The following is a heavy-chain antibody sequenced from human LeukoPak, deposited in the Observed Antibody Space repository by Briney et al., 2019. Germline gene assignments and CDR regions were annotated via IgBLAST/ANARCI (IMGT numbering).Heavy chain of an antibody. J-gene: IGHJ4*02. CDR2: IYYSGST. CDR3: ARHVIAAAGNFDY. CDR1: GGSISSYY. V-gene: IGHV4-59*08. Sequence: PSETLSLTCTVSGGSISSYYWSWIRQPPGKGLEWIGYIYYSGSTNYNPSLKSRVTMSVDTSKNQFSLKLSSVTAADTAVYYCARHVIAAAGNFDYWGQGTLVTVSS. D-gene: IGHD6-13*01.